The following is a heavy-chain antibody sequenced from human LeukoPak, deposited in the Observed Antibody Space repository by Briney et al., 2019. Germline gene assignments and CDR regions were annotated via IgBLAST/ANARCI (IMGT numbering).Heavy chain of an antibody. CDR3: ARGHGDIVVVPAAISGLGSSYYFDY. CDR1: GGSFSGYY. V-gene: IGHV4-34*01. CDR2: INHSGST. D-gene: IGHD2-2*01. J-gene: IGHJ4*02. Sequence: SETLSLTCADYGGSFSGYYCRSIRQHPGKGLEWIGEINHSGSTNYNPSLKSRVTISENTSKNQFSLKLSSVTAADTAVYYCARGHGDIVVVPAAISGLGSSYYFDYWGQGTLVTVSS.